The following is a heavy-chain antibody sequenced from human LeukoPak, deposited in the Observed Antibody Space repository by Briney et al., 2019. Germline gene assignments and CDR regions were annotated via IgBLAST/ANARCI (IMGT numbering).Heavy chain of an antibody. J-gene: IGHJ6*03. CDR3: ARGPYYYMDV. CDR1: GGSISSGGYY. Sequence: SQTLSLTCTVSGGSISSGGYYWSWIRQHPGKGLEWIGYIYYSGSTYYNPSPKSRVTISVDTSKNQFSLKLSSVTAADTAVYYCARGPYYYMDVWGKGTTVTVSS. CDR2: IYYSGST. V-gene: IGHV4-31*03.